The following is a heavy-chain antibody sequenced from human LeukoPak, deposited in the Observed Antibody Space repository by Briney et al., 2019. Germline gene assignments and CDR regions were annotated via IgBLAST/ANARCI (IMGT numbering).Heavy chain of an antibody. J-gene: IGHJ4*02. Sequence: PSETLSLTCAAYGGSFSGYYWSWIRQPPGKGLEWIEEINHSGSTNYNPSLKSRVTISVDTSKNQFSLKLSSVTAADTAVYYCARALKAADGLDYFDYWGQGTLVTVSS. V-gene: IGHV4-34*01. CDR3: ARALKAADGLDYFDY. CDR1: GGSFSGYY. CDR2: INHSGST. D-gene: IGHD6-13*01.